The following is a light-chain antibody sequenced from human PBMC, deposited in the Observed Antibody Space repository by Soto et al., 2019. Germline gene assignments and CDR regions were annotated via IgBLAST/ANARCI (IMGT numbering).Light chain of an antibody. CDR2: AVN. CDR3: PSYRSSDTLEV. J-gene: IGLJ1*01. V-gene: IGLV2-14*01. CDR1: IEDIGAYDY. Sequence: QSVLTHPASVSPSPGHSIFISFTGTIEDIGAYDYVSWYQQHPGKAPKLILYAVNDRPSGVSSRFSGSKSGNTASLTISGVQPDDEADYYCPSYRSSDTLEVFGTGTQLTVL.